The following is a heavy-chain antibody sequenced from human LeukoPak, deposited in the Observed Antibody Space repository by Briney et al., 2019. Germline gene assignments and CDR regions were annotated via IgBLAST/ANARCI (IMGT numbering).Heavy chain of an antibody. Sequence: GGSLRLSCAASGLTFSSYAMSWVRQAPGKGLEWVSAISGSGGSTYYADSVKGRFTISRDNSKNTLYLQMNSLRAEDTAVYYCATYSGYDSLDYWGQGTLVTVSS. V-gene: IGHV3-23*01. CDR2: ISGSGGST. CDR1: GLTFSSYA. CDR3: ATYSGYDSLDY. D-gene: IGHD5-12*01. J-gene: IGHJ4*02.